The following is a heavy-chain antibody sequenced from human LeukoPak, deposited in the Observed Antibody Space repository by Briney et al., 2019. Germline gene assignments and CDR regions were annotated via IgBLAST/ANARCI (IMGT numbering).Heavy chain of an antibody. CDR3: ARGAHRHSSWYGRSGLVDY. J-gene: IGHJ4*02. Sequence: SETLSLTCTVSGGSISSYYWSWIRQPPGKGLEWIGYIYYSGSTNYNPSLKSRVTISEDTSKNQFSLKLSSVTAGDTAVYYCARGAHRHSSWYGRSGLVDYWGQGTLVTVSS. CDR1: GGSISSYY. CDR2: IYYSGST. D-gene: IGHD6-13*01. V-gene: IGHV4-59*12.